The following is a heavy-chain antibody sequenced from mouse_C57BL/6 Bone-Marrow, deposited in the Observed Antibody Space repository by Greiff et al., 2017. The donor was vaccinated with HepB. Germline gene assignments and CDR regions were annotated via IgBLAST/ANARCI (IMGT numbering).Heavy chain of an antibody. Sequence: EVMLVESGGGLVKPGGSLKLSCAASGFTFSDYGMHWVRQAPEKGLEWVAYISSGSSTIYYADTVKGRFTISRDNAKNTLFLQMTSLRSEDTAMYYCARPEGFGFAYWGQGTLVTVSA. CDR3: ARPEGFGFAY. CDR2: ISSGSSTI. V-gene: IGHV5-17*01. CDR1: GFTFSDYG. J-gene: IGHJ3*01.